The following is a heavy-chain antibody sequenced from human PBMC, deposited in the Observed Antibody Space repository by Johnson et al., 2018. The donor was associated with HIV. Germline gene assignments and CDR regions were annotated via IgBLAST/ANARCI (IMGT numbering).Heavy chain of an antibody. V-gene: IGHV3-30*19. J-gene: IGHJ3*02. D-gene: IGHD3-10*01. CDR1: GFTFSSYG. CDR3: ARVLWFGELFSRAFDI. Sequence: VQLVESGGGVVQPGRSLRLSCAASGFTFSSYGMHWVRQAPGKGLEWVAVIWYDGSNKYYADSVKGRFTISRDNSKNTLYLQMNSLRAEDTAVYYCARVLWFGELFSRAFDIWGQGTMVTVSS. CDR2: IWYDGSNK.